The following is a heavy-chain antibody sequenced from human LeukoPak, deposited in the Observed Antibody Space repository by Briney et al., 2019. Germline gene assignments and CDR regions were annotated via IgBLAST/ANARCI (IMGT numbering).Heavy chain of an antibody. CDR3: ARDDFEYSVHYGMDV. CDR1: GGSISRYY. J-gene: IGHJ6*02. D-gene: IGHD3-9*01. V-gene: IGHV4-4*07. CDR2: VHRSGDT. Sequence: SETLSLTCSLSGGSISRYYWSWIRQPAGKGLEWIVRVHRSGDTNYTPSLKSRLTMSVETSKNQLSLSMISVSAADTAVYYCARDDFEYSVHYGMDVWGQGTTVTVSS.